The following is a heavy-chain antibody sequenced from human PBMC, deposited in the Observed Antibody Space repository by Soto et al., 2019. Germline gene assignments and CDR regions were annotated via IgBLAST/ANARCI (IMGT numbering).Heavy chain of an antibody. Sequence: ASVKVSCKASGYTFTSYDINWVRQATGQGLEWMGWMNPNSGNTGYAQKFQGRVTMTRNTSISTAYMELSSLRSEDTAVYYCARGGGLYSSSLPNWLDPWGQGTLVTVSS. CDR1: GYTFTSYD. CDR3: ARGGGLYSSSLPNWLDP. J-gene: IGHJ5*02. CDR2: MNPNSGNT. D-gene: IGHD6-6*01. V-gene: IGHV1-8*01.